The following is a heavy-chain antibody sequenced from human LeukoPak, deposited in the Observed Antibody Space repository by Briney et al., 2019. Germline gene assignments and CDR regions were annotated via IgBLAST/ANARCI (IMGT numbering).Heavy chain of an antibody. D-gene: IGHD6-19*01. CDR3: ARGLDSSGRYFWDWFDP. CDR1: GGSISSYY. CDR2: TYTSGST. V-gene: IGHV4-4*07. J-gene: IGHJ5*02. Sequence: SETLSLTCTVSGGSISSYYWSWIRQPAGKGLEWIGRTYTSGSTNYNPSLKSRVTMSVDTSKNQFSLKLSSVTAADTAVYYCARGLDSSGRYFWDWFDPWGQGTLVTVSS.